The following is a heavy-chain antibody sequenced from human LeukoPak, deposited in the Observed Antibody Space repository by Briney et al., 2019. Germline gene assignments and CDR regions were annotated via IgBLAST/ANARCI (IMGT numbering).Heavy chain of an antibody. CDR2: IYYSGST. CDR1: GGSITSGDYY. Sequence: SQTLSLTCTVSGGSITSGDYYWSWIRQPPGKGLEWIAHIYYSGSTYYSPSLKSRVTISVDTSKNQFSLKLSSVTAADTAVYYCARHNGAFGIWGQGTMVTVSS. V-gene: IGHV4-30-4*01. CDR3: ARHNGAFGI. J-gene: IGHJ3*02. D-gene: IGHD2-8*01.